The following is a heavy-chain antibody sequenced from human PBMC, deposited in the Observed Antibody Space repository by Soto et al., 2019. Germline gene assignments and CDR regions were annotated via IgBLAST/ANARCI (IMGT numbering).Heavy chain of an antibody. J-gene: IGHJ6*02. Sequence: SQTLSLTCTVSGGSISSYYWSWIRQPPGKGLEWIGYIYYSGSTNYNPSLKSRVTISVDTSKNQFSLKLSSVTAADTAVYYCARDEVGDYEGDNYYYGMDVWGQGTTVTVSS. CDR3: ARDEVGDYEGDNYYYGMDV. CDR2: IYYSGST. CDR1: GGSISSYY. V-gene: IGHV4-59*01. D-gene: IGHD4-17*01.